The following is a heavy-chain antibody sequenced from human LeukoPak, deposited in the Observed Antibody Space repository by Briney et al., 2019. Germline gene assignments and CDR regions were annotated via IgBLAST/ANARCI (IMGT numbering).Heavy chain of an antibody. V-gene: IGHV3-15*01. Sequence: GGSLRLSCAASGFTFTYAWMSWVRQSPGKRLEWVGRTKSKADSWTTDYPAPVKGRFTISRDDSKKTLYLQMHSLQTEDTAVYYCTTDPFFGDYGDYFDYWGQGTLVTVSS. CDR1: GFTFTYAW. CDR3: TTDPFFGDYGDYFDY. J-gene: IGHJ4*02. CDR2: TKSKADSWTT. D-gene: IGHD4-17*01.